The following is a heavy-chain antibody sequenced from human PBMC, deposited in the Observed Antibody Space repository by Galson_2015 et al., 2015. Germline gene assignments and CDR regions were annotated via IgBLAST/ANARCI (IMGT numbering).Heavy chain of an antibody. Sequence: SLRLSCAASGITFSNYWMTWVRQAPGKGLEWVAIIKQDGSEKYYVDSVKGRFTISRDNAKNSLYLQMNSLRAEDTAVYYCARGGYCSSTSCYRTIDYWGQGTLVTVSS. V-gene: IGHV3-7*01. D-gene: IGHD2-2*01. J-gene: IGHJ4*02. CDR3: ARGGYCSSTSCYRTIDY. CDR2: IKQDGSEK. CDR1: GITFSNYW.